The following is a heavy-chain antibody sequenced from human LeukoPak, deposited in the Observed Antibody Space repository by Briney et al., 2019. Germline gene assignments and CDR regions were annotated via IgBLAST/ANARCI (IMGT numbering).Heavy chain of an antibody. V-gene: IGHV4-34*01. D-gene: IGHD2-21*01. CDR3: EREFVVQSPCYYYYYGMDV. CDR1: GGSFSGYY. Sequence: PSETLSLTCAVYGGSFSGYYWSWIRQPPGKGLEWIGEINHSGSTNYNPSLKSRVTISVDTSKNPFSLKVSSVTAADTAVYYCEREFVVQSPCYYYYYGMDVWGQGTTVTVSS. CDR2: INHSGST. J-gene: IGHJ6*02.